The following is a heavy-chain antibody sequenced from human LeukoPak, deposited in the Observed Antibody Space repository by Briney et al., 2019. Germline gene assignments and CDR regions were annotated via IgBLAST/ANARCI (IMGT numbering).Heavy chain of an antibody. CDR3: AKDRPGDFDY. J-gene: IGHJ4*02. D-gene: IGHD3-10*01. V-gene: IGHV3-30*18. Sequence: TGGSLRLSCAASGFTFSSYGMHWVRQAPGKGLEWVAVISYDGSNKYYADSVKGRFTISRDNSKNTLYLQINSLRAEDTAVYYCAKDRPGDFDYWGQGTLVTVSS. CDR2: ISYDGSNK. CDR1: GFTFSSYG.